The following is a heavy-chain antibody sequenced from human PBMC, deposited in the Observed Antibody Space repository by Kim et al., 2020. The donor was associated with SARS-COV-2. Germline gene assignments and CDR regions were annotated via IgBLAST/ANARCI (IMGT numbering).Heavy chain of an antibody. CDR3: ARQLVVVMSDAFDI. D-gene: IGHD3-22*01. CDR1: GGSISSSSYY. V-gene: IGHV4-39*01. CDR2: IYYSGST. J-gene: IGHJ3*02. Sequence: SETLSLTCTVSGGSISSSSYYWGWIRQPPGKGLEWIGSIYYSGSTYYNPSLKSRVTISVDTSKNQFSLKLSSVTAADTAVYYCARQLVVVMSDAFDIWGQGTMVTVSS.